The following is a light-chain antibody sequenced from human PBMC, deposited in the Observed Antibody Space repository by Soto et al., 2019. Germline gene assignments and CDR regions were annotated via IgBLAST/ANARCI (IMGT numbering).Light chain of an antibody. V-gene: IGKV3-15*01. CDR3: LQYHNLWA. Sequence: ILMTQSPATVSVSPGESATLSCRASQNIYYNVAWYQHRPGQAPRLLIYRASTRAPGVPARFSGSGSGTEFTLTVSSLQTEDFTDYSCLQYHNLWAFGQGTKVEI. CDR1: QNIYYN. CDR2: RAS. J-gene: IGKJ1*01.